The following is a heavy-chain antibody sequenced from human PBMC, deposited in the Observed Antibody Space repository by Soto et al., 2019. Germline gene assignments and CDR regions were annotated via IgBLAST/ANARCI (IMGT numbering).Heavy chain of an antibody. CDR2: INHSGST. V-gene: IGHV4-34*01. CDR3: ARRMVYPENWFDP. Sequence: SETLSLTCAVYGGSFSGYYWSWIRQPPGKGLEWIGEINHSGSTNYNPSLKSRVTISVDTSKNQFSLKLSSVTAADTAVYYCARRMVYPENWFDPWGQGTVVTVSS. J-gene: IGHJ5*02. CDR1: GGSFSGYY. D-gene: IGHD3-10*01.